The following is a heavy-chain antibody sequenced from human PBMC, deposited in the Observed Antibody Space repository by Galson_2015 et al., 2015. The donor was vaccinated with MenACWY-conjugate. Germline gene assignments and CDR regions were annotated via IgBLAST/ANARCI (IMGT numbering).Heavy chain of an antibody. J-gene: IGHJ6*03. CDR3: AKAPASMLTGENLRGYHYTDF. V-gene: IGHV3-23*03. CDR1: GFIFSSHG. D-gene: IGHD3-16*01. Sequence: SLRLSCAASGFIFSSHGMTWVRLTPGKGLEWVASIDGGGIEKYYVDSVKGRFTTSRDNSKNTLYLEMNSLRVDDTAVYYCAKAPASMLTGENLRGYHYTDFSSKGTTPTFSS. CDR2: IDGGGIEK.